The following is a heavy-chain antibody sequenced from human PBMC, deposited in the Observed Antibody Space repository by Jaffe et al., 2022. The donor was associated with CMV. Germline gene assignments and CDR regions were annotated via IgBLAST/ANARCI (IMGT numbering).Heavy chain of an antibody. CDR3: ARDSPPDPDLLSSYGLWYYYYYGMDV. CDR1: GFTFSSYS. CDR2: ISSSSSYI. Sequence: EVQLVESGGGLVKPGGSLRLSCAASGFTFSSYSMNWVRQAPGKGLEWVSSISSSSSYIYYADSVKGRFTISRDNAKNSLYLQMNSLRAEDTAVYYCARDSPPDPDLLSSYGLWYYYYYGMDVWGQGTTVTVSS. D-gene: IGHD5-18*01. V-gene: IGHV3-21*01. J-gene: IGHJ6*02.